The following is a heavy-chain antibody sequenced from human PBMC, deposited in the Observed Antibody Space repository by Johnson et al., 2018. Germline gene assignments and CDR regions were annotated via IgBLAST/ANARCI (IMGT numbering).Heavy chain of an antibody. CDR2: ISGSGGST. V-gene: IGHV3-23*04. J-gene: IGHJ3*02. CDR3: AKGEQWLVRDAFDI. CDR1: GFTFSSYA. D-gene: IGHD6-19*01. Sequence: VQLVESGGGLVQPGRSLRLSCAASGFTFSSYAMSWVRQAPGKGLEWVSGISGSGGSTSYADSVKGRFTISRDNSKNTRYLQMNNLRAEDTAVYYCAKGEQWLVRDAFDIWGQGTMVTVSS.